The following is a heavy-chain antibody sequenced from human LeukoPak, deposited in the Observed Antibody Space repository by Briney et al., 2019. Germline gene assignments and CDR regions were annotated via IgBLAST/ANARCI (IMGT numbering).Heavy chain of an antibody. J-gene: IGHJ4*02. CDR3: ARGYSSWDYYFDY. V-gene: IGHV4-34*01. Sequence: SETLSLTCAVYGGSFSGYYWSWIRQPPGKGLEWIGEINHSGSTNYNPSLKSRVTISVDTSKNQFSLKLSSVTAADTAVYYCARGYSSWDYYFDYWGQGTLVTVSS. D-gene: IGHD6-13*01. CDR1: GGSFSGYY. CDR2: INHSGST.